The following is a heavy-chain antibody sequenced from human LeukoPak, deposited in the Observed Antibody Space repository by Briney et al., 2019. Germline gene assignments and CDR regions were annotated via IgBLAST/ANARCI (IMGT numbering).Heavy chain of an antibody. J-gene: IGHJ3*01. CDR2: ISDRGDST. CDR3: AKGRWGLTINNFDL. D-gene: IGHD2-21*01. Sequence: GGSLRLSCAASGFSLTTYAMGWVRQAPGKGLEWVSVISDRGDSTYYADSVKGRFTISRDSSKNTLYLQMNSLRGEGTALYYCAKGRWGLTINNFDLWGQGTMVTVSS. V-gene: IGHV3-23*01. CDR1: GFSLTTYA.